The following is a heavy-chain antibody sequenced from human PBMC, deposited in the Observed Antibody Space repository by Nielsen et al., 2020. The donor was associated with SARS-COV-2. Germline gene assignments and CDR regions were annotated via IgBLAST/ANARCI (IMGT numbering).Heavy chain of an antibody. CDR3: AKLAAAGFDY. V-gene: IGHV3-9*01. CDR1: GFTFDDYA. D-gene: IGHD6-13*01. CDR2: ISWNSSSI. J-gene: IGHJ4*02. Sequence: SLKISCAASGFTFDDYAMHWVRQAPGKGLEWVSGISWNSSSIGYADSVKGRFTISRDNAKNSLYLQMNSLRAEDTALYYCAKLAAAGFDYWGQGTLVTVSS.